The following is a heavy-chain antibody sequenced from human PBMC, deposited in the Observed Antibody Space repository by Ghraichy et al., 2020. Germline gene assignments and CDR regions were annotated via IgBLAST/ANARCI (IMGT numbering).Heavy chain of an antibody. D-gene: IGHD2-15*01. V-gene: IGHV3-21*01. J-gene: IGHJ4*02. CDR1: GFTFSSYS. CDR2: ISSSSSYI. CDR3: ARGGYCSGGISCVGNDY. Sequence: GGSLRLSCAASGFTFSSYSMNWVRQAPGKGLEWVSSISSSSSYIYYADSVKGRFTISRDNAKNSLYLQMNSLRAEDTAVYYCARGGYCSGGISCVGNDYWGQGTLVTVSS.